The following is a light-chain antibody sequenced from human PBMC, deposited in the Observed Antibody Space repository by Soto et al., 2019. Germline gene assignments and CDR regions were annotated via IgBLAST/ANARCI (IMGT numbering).Light chain of an antibody. J-gene: IGKJ4*01. CDR1: QSVSSSY. V-gene: IGKV3-20*01. CDR2: GAS. Sequence: EIVLKLSPGTLSLSQGERATLSCRASQSVSSSYLAWYQQKPGQAPRLLIYGASSRATGIPDRFSGSGSATDFTLTISRLEPEDFAVYYCQQYGSSPLTFGGGTKVDI. CDR3: QQYGSSPLT.